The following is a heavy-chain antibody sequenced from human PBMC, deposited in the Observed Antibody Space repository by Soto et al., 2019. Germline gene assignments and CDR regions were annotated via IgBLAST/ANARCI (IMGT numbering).Heavy chain of an antibody. CDR2: INHSGST. Sequence: QVQLQQWGAGLLKPSETLSLTCAVYGGSFSGYYWSWIRQPPGKGLEWIGEINHSGSTNYNPSLNRRVAISVDTSKNRFSLKLSSVTAAATAVYYCASGVPYYYGMDVWGQGTTVTVSS. J-gene: IGHJ6*02. V-gene: IGHV4-34*01. D-gene: IGHD3-10*01. CDR1: GGSFSGYY. CDR3: ASGVPYYYGMDV.